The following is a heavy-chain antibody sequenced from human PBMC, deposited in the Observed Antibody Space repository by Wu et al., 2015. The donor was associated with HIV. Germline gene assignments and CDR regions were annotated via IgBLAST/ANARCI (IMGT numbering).Heavy chain of an antibody. D-gene: IGHD6-19*01. CDR1: GYSFGTYS. V-gene: IGHV1-18*01. J-gene: IGHJ4*02. CDR2: IREKEDNP. CDR3: ASPAVAGRY. Sequence: QVQLLQSGAEVKKPGASVKVSCKASGYSFGTYSMNWVRQAPGQGLEWMAWIREKEDNPEYAQRLQGRVTLTTDTSTNTVHMQLTGLTSDDTAVYYCASPAVAGRYWGQGTLVTVSS.